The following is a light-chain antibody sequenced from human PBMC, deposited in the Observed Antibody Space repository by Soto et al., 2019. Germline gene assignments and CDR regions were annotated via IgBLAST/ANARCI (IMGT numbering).Light chain of an antibody. J-gene: IGLJ2*01. CDR3: TSWTTSTTMI. CDR2: DVN. Sequence: QSALTQPASVSGSPGQSITISCTGTRSDIGAYNFVSWYQQHPGEVPKLMLYDVNVRPSGVSNRFSGSKSGNTASLIISGLQAEDEADYYCTSWTTSTTMIFGGGTKLTVL. V-gene: IGLV2-14*03. CDR1: RSDIGAYNF.